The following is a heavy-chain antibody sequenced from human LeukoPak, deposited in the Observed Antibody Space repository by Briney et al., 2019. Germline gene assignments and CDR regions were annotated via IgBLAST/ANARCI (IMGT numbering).Heavy chain of an antibody. V-gene: IGHV3-30*04. CDR1: GFPFSSYA. Sequence: GGSLRLSCAASGFPFSSYAMHWVRQAPGKGLEWVAVISYDGSNKYYADSVKGRFTISRDNSKNTLYLQMNSLRAEDTAVYYCARGPGVVPAAAHFDYWGQGTLVTVSS. CDR2: ISYDGSNK. CDR3: ARGPGVVPAAAHFDY. J-gene: IGHJ4*02. D-gene: IGHD2-2*01.